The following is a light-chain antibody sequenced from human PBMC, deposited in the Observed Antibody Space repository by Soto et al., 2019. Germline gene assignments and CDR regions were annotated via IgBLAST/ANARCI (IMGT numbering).Light chain of an antibody. CDR1: QSVRNN. J-gene: IGKJ3*01. CDR2: GAS. V-gene: IGKV3-15*01. CDR3: HQYNACPPVT. Sequence: EIVMTQSPATLSVSPGERATISCRASQSVRNNLAWYQQKPGQAPRLLIRGASNRATGIPARFSGSGSGTEFTLTISSLQSEAFSIYYCHQYNACPPVTFGPGTKVDIK.